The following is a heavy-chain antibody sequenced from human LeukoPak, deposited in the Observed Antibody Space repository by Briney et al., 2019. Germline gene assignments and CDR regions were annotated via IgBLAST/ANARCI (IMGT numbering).Heavy chain of an antibody. D-gene: IGHD3-22*01. Sequence: GGSLRLSCAASGFTFSNYEMNWVRQAPGKGLEWVSYISGGGSIIYYADSVKGRFSMSRDNAKNSVYLQMNSLRAEDTAVYYCAREGGYSDSSGHYYTPYYAFDIWGLGTMVTVSS. V-gene: IGHV3-48*03. CDR1: GFTFSNYE. CDR2: ISGGGSII. CDR3: AREGGYSDSSGHYYTPYYAFDI. J-gene: IGHJ3*02.